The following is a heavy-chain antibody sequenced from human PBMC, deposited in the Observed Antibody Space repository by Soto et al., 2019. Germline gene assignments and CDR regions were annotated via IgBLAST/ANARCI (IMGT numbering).Heavy chain of an antibody. J-gene: IGHJ3*02. Sequence: QVQLQESGPGLVKPSETLSLTCTVSGGSIGGYYWSWVRQPPGKGLEWIGHIFYSGSTTYNPSLESRVTISVDMSKNQFSLKLSSVSAADTAVYYCASADYGDSSGYGFDAFDIWGQGRTVIVSS. CDR1: GGSIGGYY. CDR2: IFYSGST. V-gene: IGHV4-59*01. D-gene: IGHD3-22*01. CDR3: ASADYGDSSGYGFDAFDI.